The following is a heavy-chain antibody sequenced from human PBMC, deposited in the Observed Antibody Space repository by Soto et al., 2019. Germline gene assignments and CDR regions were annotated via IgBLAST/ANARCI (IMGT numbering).Heavy chain of an antibody. J-gene: IGHJ6*02. V-gene: IGHV3-23*01. CDR2: ISGSGGSP. Sequence: PGGSLRLACVASGFTFSSYAMSSVRQARGKGLEWVSAISGSGGSPYYADSAKGRFTSSRDNSMHTLYREKNSLRAVDMAVYYCAKGYWLVPRSYYIYGMDVWCPGTTETVSS. CDR1: GFTFSSYA. CDR3: AKGYWLVPRSYYIYGMDV. D-gene: IGHD6-19*01.